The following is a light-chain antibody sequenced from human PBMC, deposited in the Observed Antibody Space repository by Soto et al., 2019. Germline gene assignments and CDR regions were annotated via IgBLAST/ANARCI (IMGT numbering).Light chain of an antibody. CDR2: AAS. J-gene: IGKJ4*01. CDR1: QGISSY. CDR3: QKHDNYHLT. Sequence: DIQLTQSPSFLSASVGDRVTITCRASQGISSYLAWYQQKPGKAPKLLIYAASTLQSGVPSRFSGSGSGTEFTLTISSLQPEDFATYHCQKHDNYHLTFGGGTKVEI. V-gene: IGKV1-9*01.